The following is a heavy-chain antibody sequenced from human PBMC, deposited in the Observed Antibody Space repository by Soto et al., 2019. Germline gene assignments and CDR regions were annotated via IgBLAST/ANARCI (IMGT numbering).Heavy chain of an antibody. Sequence: QVQLVQSGAEVKKPGSSVKVACKASGGTFNSYPISWVRQAPGQGLEWMGGIIPILGTANYAQKFQGRVTITADESTSTAYMELSSQRSEDTALYYCSSLKLIYGDYYGRDVWGQGTTVIVSS. CDR1: GGTFNSYP. D-gene: IGHD4-17*01. CDR3: SSLKLIYGDYYGRDV. J-gene: IGHJ6*02. CDR2: IIPILGTA. V-gene: IGHV1-69*01.